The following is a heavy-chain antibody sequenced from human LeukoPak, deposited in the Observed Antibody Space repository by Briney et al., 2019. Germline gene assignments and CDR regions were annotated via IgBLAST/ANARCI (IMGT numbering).Heavy chain of an antibody. J-gene: IGHJ3*02. Sequence: ASVKVSCKASGGTFSSYAISWVRQAPGQGLEWMGWINPNSGGTHYAQKFQGRVTMTRDTSISTAYMELSRLRSDDTAVYYCARVRTVTTMGAFDIWGQGTMVTVSS. CDR3: ARVRTVTTMGAFDI. CDR1: GGTFSSYA. D-gene: IGHD4-17*01. CDR2: INPNSGGT. V-gene: IGHV1-2*02.